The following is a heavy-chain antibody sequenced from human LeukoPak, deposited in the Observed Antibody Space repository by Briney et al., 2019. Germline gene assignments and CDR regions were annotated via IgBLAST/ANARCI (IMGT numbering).Heavy chain of an antibody. J-gene: IGHJ4*02. D-gene: IGHD3-10*01. CDR2: INHSGST. V-gene: IGHV4-34*01. CDR1: GGSFSGYY. Sequence: SETLSLTCAVYGGSFSGYYWSWIRQPPGKGLEWIGEINHSGSTNYNPSLKSRVTISVDTSKIQFSLKLSSVTAADTAVYYCARAPGGFDYWGQGTLVTVSS. CDR3: ARAPGGFDY.